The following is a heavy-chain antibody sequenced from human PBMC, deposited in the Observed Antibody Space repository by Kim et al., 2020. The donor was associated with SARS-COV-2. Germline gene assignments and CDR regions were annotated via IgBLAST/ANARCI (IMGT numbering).Heavy chain of an antibody. CDR3: GGLADSRGGPFDY. CDR1: GGSISSSSYY. V-gene: IGHV4-39*01. Sequence: SETLSLTCIVSGGSISSSSYYWGWIRQPPGKGLEGFGIIYYSGSTSYNPSLKSRFTISVDTSKNRFSLRLSSLTAADTAVYYFGGLADSRGGPFDYWGKG. D-gene: IGHD6-19*01. CDR2: IYYSGST. J-gene: IGHJ4*02.